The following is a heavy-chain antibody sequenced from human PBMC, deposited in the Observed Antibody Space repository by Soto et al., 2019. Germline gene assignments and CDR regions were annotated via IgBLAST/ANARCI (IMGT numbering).Heavy chain of an antibody. J-gene: IGHJ6*02. V-gene: IGHV3-49*04. D-gene: IGHD6-19*01. CDR2: IRSKAYGGTT. Sequence: GGSLRLSCTASGFTFGDYAMSWVRQAPGKGLEWVGFIRSKAYGGTTEYAVSGKVRFTISRDDSKSIAYLQMNSLKTEDTAVYYCTRHYSSGSYGMDVWGQGTTVTVSS. CDR1: GFTFGDYA. CDR3: TRHYSSGSYGMDV.